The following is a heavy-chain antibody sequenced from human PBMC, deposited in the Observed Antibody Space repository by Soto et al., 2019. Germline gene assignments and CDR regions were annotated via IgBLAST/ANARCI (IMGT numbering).Heavy chain of an antibody. Sequence: ASETLSLTCTVSGGSISSSSYYWGWIRQPPGKGLEWIGSIYYSGSTYYNPSLKSRVTISVDTSKNQFSLKLSSVTAADTAVYYCARRGYSGYDYYFDYWGQGTLVTVS. CDR1: GGSISSSSYY. J-gene: IGHJ4*02. CDR2: IYYSGST. CDR3: ARRGYSGYDYYFDY. D-gene: IGHD5-12*01. V-gene: IGHV4-39*01.